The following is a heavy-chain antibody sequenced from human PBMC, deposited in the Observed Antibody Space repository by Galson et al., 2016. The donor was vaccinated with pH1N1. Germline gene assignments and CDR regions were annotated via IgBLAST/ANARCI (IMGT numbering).Heavy chain of an antibody. CDR3: TRNIGAD. V-gene: IGHV3-7*01. CDR1: GFSFSSYW. D-gene: IGHD5-12*01. Sequence: SLRLSCAASGFSFSSYWMSWVRQAPGKGLEWVANIKQDGSEIHYMDSVKGRFTIARDNAKSSVYLQMNSLRAEDTAVYYCTRNIGADWGQGTLLTVSS. CDR2: IKQDGSEI. J-gene: IGHJ4*02.